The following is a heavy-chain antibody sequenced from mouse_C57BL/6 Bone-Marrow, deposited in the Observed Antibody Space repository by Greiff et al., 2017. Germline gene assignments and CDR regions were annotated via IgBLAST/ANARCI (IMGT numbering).Heavy chain of an antibody. V-gene: IGHV3-6*01. J-gene: IGHJ2*01. D-gene: IGHD2-3*01. CDR3: ARGDGYFLFDY. CDR2: ISYDGSN. CDR1: GYSITSGYY. Sequence: ESGPGLVKPSQSLSLTCSVTGYSITSGYYWNWIRQFPGNKLEWMGYISYDGSNNYNPSLKNRISITRDTSKNQFFLKLNSVTTEDTATYYCARGDGYFLFDYWGQGTTLTVSS.